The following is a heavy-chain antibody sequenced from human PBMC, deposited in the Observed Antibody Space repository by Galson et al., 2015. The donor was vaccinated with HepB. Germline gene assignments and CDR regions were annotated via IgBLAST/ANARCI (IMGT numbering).Heavy chain of an antibody. Sequence: ETLSLTCTISGGSISSYYWSWIRQPPVRGLEWIGFIYYSGYTNYNPSLKSRVTISVDPSKSQFSLKLSSLTAADTAVYYCARESTRARAFDIWGQGTMVTVSS. CDR1: GGSISSYY. CDR3: ARESTRARAFDI. CDR2: IYYSGYT. V-gene: IGHV4-59*01. J-gene: IGHJ3*02.